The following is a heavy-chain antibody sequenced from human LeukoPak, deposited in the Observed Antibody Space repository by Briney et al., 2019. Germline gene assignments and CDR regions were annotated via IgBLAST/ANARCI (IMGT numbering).Heavy chain of an antibody. CDR2: IYYSGST. CDR3: ARGVSGYCSGGSCSPLDYYYMDV. D-gene: IGHD2-15*01. Sequence: KASETLSLTCTVSGGSISSYYWSWIRQPPGKGLEWIGCIYYSGSTNYNPSLKSRVTISVDTSKNQFSLKLSSVTAADTAVYYCARGVSGYCSGGSCSPLDYYYMDVWGKGTTVTVSS. J-gene: IGHJ6*03. V-gene: IGHV4-59*01. CDR1: GGSISSYY.